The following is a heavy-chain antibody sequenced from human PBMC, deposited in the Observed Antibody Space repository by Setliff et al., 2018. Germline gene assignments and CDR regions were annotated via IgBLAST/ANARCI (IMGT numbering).Heavy chain of an antibody. CDR2: VHPDGST. J-gene: IGHJ4*02. V-gene: IGHV4-61*10. D-gene: IGHD3-10*01. Sequence: PSETLSLTCTVSGGSLSADYYWSWIRQPAGKGLEWIGHVHPDGSTNHNPSLYSRLIISVDTSKNQFSLKLTAVTAADTAVYYCARQPSSGSYYNPRPYYFDFWGQGTLVTVSS. CDR1: GGSLSADYY. CDR3: ARQPSSGSYYNPRPYYFDF.